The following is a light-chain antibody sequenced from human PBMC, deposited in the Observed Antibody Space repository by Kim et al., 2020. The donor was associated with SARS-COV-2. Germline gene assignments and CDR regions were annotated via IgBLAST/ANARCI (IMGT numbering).Light chain of an antibody. CDR3: QVWDSSSDHVV. Sequence: SYELTQSPSVSEAPGKTARITCGGNNIGSKSVHWYQQKPGQAPVVVIYYDSDRPSGIPERFSGSNSGNTATLTISRVEAGDEADYYCQVWDSSSDHVVFGGGTQLTVL. V-gene: IGLV3-21*04. CDR2: YDS. J-gene: IGLJ2*01. CDR1: NIGSKS.